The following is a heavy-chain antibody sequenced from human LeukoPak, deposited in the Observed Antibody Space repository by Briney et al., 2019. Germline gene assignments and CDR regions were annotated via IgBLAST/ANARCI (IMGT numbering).Heavy chain of an antibody. D-gene: IGHD6-13*01. CDR2: INNDGSST. J-gene: IGHJ4*02. CDR3: ARSGSSWYFYY. V-gene: IGHV3-74*01. Sequence: GGSLRLSCAASGFTFSNYRMHWVRQAPGKGLEWVSRINNDGSSTNYADSVKGRFTISRDNAKNTLYLQMNSLRAEDTAVYYCARSGSSWYFYYWGQGTLVTVSS. CDR1: GFTFSNYR.